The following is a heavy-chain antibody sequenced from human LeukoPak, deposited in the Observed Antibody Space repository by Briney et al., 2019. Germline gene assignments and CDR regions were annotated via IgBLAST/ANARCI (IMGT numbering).Heavy chain of an antibody. V-gene: IGHV3-33*01. D-gene: IGHD3-10*01. CDR1: GFTFSSYG. J-gene: IGHJ4*02. CDR3: ARDLLTYGSGRGY. CDR2: IWYDGSNK. Sequence: SGGSLRLSCAASGFTFSSYGMHWVRQAPGKGLEWAAVIWYDGSNKYYADSVKGRFTISRDNSKNTLYLQMNSLRAEDTAVYYCARDLLTYGSGRGYWGQGTLVTVSS.